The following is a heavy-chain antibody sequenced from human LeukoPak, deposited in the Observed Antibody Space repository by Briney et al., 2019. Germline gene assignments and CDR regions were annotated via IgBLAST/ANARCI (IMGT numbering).Heavy chain of an antibody. CDR1: GGSISSYY. CDR2: IYYSGST. V-gene: IGHV4-59*01. J-gene: IGHJ3*02. CDR3: ARVGDYGDRRGAFDI. Sequence: SETLSLTCTVSGGSISSYYWSWIRQPPGKGLEWIGYIYYSGSTNYNPSLKSRVTISVDTSKNQFSLKLSSVTAADTAVYYCARVGDYGDRRGAFDIWGQGTMVTVSS. D-gene: IGHD4-17*01.